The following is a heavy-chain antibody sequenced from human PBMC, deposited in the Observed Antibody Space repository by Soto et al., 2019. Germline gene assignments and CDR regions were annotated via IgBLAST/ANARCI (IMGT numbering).Heavy chain of an antibody. CDR2: IYYSGST. J-gene: IGHJ6*02. CDR3: ARGGTTFTTYYYGMDV. CDR1: GGSISSGGYY. Sequence: PSETLSLTCTVSGGSISSGGYYWGWIRQHPGKGLEWIGYIYYSGSTYYNPSLKSRVTISVDTSKNQFSLKLSSVTAADTAVYYCARGGTTFTTYYYGMDVWGQGTTVTVSS. V-gene: IGHV4-31*03. D-gene: IGHD4-17*01.